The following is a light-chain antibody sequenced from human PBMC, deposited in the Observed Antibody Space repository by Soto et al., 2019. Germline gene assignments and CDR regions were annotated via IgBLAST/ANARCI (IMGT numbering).Light chain of an antibody. V-gene: IGLV1-47*01. CDR2: RNN. Sequence: QSVLPQPPSASGTPGQRVTISCSGSSSNIGKNYVYWYQQLPGTAPKLLIYRNNQRPSGVPDRFSGSKSGTSASLAISGLRSEDEADYHCTGWDDSLSGWVFGGGTKLTVL. J-gene: IGLJ3*02. CDR3: TGWDDSLSGWV. CDR1: SSNIGKNY.